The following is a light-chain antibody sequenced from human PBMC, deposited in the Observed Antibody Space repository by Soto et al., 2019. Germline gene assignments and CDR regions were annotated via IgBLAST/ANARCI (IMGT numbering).Light chain of an antibody. CDR1: TAVVTSNYY. CDR3: LLSYSGARV. V-gene: IGLV7-46*01. CDR2: DTN. Sequence: QAVVTQEPSLTVSPGETVTLTCGSNTAVVTSNYYPYWFQQKPGQGPRTLIYDTNQKYSWIPARFSGSLLGGRAALTLSGAQPEDEAEYYCLLSYSGARVFGGGTKLTVL. J-gene: IGLJ2*01.